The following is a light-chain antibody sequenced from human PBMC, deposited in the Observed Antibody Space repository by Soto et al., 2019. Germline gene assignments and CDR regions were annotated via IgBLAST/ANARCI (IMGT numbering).Light chain of an antibody. CDR2: DVS. V-gene: IGLV2-14*01. CDR3: SSYTSSSTVV. Sequence: QSALTQPASVSGSPGQSITFSCTGTSSDVGGYDYVSWYQQHPGKAPKLVLYDVSNRPSGVSNRFSGSKFGNTASLTISGLQDEGEAYYYCSSYTSSSTVVFGGGTKLTVL. CDR1: SSDVGGYDY. J-gene: IGLJ2*01.